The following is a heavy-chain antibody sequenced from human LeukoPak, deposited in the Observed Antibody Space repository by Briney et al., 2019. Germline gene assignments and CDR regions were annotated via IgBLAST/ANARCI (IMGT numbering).Heavy chain of an antibody. D-gene: IGHD3-22*01. Sequence: GASVKVSCKASGYTSTSYYMHWVRQAPGQGLEWMGIINPSGGSTSYAQKFQGRVTMTRDTSTSTVYMELSSLISEDTAVYYCARDFPNYYDSSGYIDYWGQGTLVTVSS. CDR3: ARDFPNYYDSSGYIDY. V-gene: IGHV1-46*01. J-gene: IGHJ4*02. CDR1: GYTSTSYY. CDR2: INPSGGST.